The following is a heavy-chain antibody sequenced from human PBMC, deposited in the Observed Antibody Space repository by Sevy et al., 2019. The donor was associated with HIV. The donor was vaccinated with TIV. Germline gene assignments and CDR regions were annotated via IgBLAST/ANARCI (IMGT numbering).Heavy chain of an antibody. Sequence: GGSLRLSCVASGFTFSSYGMHWVRQAPGKGLEWVAVIWNDRTNKNYADSVKGRFTISRDNSKNTLYLQMNSLRPEDTAVYYCAKDRKVLLVVYAIPFDVFDIWGQGTMVTVSS. V-gene: IGHV3-30*02. CDR1: GFTFSSYG. CDR2: IWNDRTNK. J-gene: IGHJ3*02. CDR3: AKDRKVLLVVYAIPFDVFDI. D-gene: IGHD2-8*02.